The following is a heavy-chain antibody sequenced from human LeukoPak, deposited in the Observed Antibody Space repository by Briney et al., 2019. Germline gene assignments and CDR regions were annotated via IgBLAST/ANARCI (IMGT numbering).Heavy chain of an antibody. J-gene: IGHJ4*02. CDR1: GFTFSSYW. Sequence: GGSLRLSCAASGFTFSSYWMTWVRQAPGKGLEWVANMKHDGTKKNYADSVKGRFTISRDNAKNALYLQMNSLRAEDTALYYCARIVGADVGADYWGQGTLVTVSS. CDR3: ARIVGADVGADY. V-gene: IGHV3-7*01. CDR2: MKHDGTKK. D-gene: IGHD1-26*01.